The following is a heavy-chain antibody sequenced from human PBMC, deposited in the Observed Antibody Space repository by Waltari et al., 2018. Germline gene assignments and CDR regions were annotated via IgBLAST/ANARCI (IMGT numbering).Heavy chain of an antibody. CDR3: AHSPLWGYSSIY. J-gene: IGHJ4*02. CDR2: IYWNDDK. V-gene: IGHV2-5*01. D-gene: IGHD6-13*01. CDR1: GFSLSTSGLG. Sequence: QITLKESGPTLVKPTQTLTLTCTFSGFSLSTSGLGVGWIRQPPGKALEWLALIYWNDDKRYSPSLKSRLTITKDTSKNQVVLTMTNMDPVDTATYYCAHSPLWGYSSIYWGQGTLVTVSS.